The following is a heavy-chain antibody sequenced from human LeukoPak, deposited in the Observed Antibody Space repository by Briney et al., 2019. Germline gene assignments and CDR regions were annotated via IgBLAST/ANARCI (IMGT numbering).Heavy chain of an antibody. Sequence: GGSLRLSCAASGFTFSSYAMHWVRQAPGKGLEWVAVISYDGSNKYYADSVKGRFTISRDNSKNTLYLQMNSLRAEDTAVYYCARDVEQWLVSAFDIWGQGTMVTVSS. J-gene: IGHJ3*02. CDR1: GFTFSSYA. CDR2: ISYDGSNK. V-gene: IGHV3-30-3*01. D-gene: IGHD6-19*01. CDR3: ARDVEQWLVSAFDI.